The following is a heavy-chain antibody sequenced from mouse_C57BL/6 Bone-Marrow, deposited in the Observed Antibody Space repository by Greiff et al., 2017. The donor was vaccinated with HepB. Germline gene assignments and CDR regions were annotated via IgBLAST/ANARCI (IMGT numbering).Heavy chain of an antibody. D-gene: IGHD2-4*01. CDR1: GYTFTDYE. V-gene: IGHV1-15*01. CDR2: IGPETGGT. Sequence: QVQLKESGAELVRPGASVTLSCKASGYTFTDYEMHWVKQTPVHGLEWIGAIGPETGGTAYNQKFKGKAILTADKSSSTAYMELRSLTSEDSAVYYCTKNYDYDGTGYYAMDYWGQGTSVTVSS. J-gene: IGHJ4*01. CDR3: TKNYDYDGTGYYAMDY.